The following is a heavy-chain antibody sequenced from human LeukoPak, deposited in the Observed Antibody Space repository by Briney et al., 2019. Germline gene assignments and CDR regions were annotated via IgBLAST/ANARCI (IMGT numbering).Heavy chain of an antibody. CDR1: GGSFSGYY. CDR3: ARGARIAVAGNFDY. J-gene: IGHJ4*02. CDR2: INHSGST. D-gene: IGHD6-19*01. V-gene: IGHV4-34*01. Sequence: SETLSPTCAVYGGSFSGYYWSWIRQPPGKGQEWIGEINHSGSTNYNPSLKSRVTISVDTSKNQFSLKLSSVTAADTAVYYCARGARIAVAGNFDYWGQGTLVTVSS.